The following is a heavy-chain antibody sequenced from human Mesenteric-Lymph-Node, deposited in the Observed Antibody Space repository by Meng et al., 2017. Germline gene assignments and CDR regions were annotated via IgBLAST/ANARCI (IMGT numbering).Heavy chain of an antibody. Sequence: GESLKISCAASGFTFSSYAMHWVRQAPGKGLEWVAVISYDGSNKYYADSVKGRFTISRDNSKNTLYLQMNSLRAEDTAVYYCARDRGSIAAAGTKFDPWGQGTLVTVSS. D-gene: IGHD6-13*01. J-gene: IGHJ5*02. CDR1: GFTFSSYA. V-gene: IGHV3-30*04. CDR2: ISYDGSNK. CDR3: ARDRGSIAAAGTKFDP.